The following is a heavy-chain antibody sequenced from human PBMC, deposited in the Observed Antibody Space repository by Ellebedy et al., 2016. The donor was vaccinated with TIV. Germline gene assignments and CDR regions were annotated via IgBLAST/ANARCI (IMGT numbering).Heavy chain of an antibody. CDR1: GGTLSGSR. J-gene: IGHJ1*01. CDR3: AREFGDSYNYNYIEH. V-gene: IGHV1-69*10. CDR2: LHPVPDVV. D-gene: IGHD5-24*01. Sequence: SVKVSCKASGGTLSGSRVSRVRQVPRQGLEWVGGLHPVPDVVQYSQKLQDRVTISADEVTSTVYMEMTSLRSEDTALYYCAREFGDSYNYNYIEHWGQGTLITVSS.